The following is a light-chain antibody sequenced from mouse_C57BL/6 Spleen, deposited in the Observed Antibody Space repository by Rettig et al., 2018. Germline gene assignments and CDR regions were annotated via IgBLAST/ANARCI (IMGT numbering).Light chain of an antibody. CDR3: GQSYSYPFT. Sequence: NIVMTQSPKSMSMSVGERVTLSCKASENVGIYVSWYQQKPEQSPKLLIYGASNRCTGVPDRFTGSGSATDFTLTISSVQAEDLTDYHCGQSYSYPFTFGSGTKLE. V-gene: IGKV6-20*01. CDR2: GAS. J-gene: IGKJ4*01. CDR1: ENVGIY.